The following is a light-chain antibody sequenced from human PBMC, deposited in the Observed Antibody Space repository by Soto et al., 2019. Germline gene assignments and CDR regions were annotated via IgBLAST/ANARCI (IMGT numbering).Light chain of an antibody. J-gene: IGLJ1*01. CDR3: CSFTTSTTYV. V-gene: IGLV2-14*01. Sequence: QSALTQPASVSGSPGQSITISCTGTSSDVGGYNSVSWYQQHPGKAPKLVIYEVSRRPSGVSNRFSGSKSASTASLTISGLQAEDEADYYCCSFTTSTTYVFGTGTKVTVL. CDR2: EVS. CDR1: SSDVGGYNS.